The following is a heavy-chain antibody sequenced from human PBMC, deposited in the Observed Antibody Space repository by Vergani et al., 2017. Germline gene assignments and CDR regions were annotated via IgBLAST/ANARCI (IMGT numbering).Heavy chain of an antibody. Sequence: GQLVESGGGLVKPGGSLRLSCAASEFTFSDVWMSWVRQAPGKGLEWVAIIWYDGSNTYYADSVKGRFTVSRDNSRNTLFLQMNSLRVEDTAVYYCARSRYDSSGFSTIFRYWGQGTRVTVS. CDR3: ARSRYDSSGFSTIFRY. D-gene: IGHD3-22*01. CDR2: IWYDGSNT. CDR1: EFTFSDVW. V-gene: IGHV3-33*08. J-gene: IGHJ4*02.